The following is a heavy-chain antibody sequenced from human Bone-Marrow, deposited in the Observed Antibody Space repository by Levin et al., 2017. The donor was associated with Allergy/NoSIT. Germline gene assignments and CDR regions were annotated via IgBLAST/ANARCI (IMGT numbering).Heavy chain of an antibody. CDR1: GFTFSTYW. CDR2: IKQDGSEK. CDR3: ARDRGPNTLDY. J-gene: IGHJ4*02. D-gene: IGHD1-26*01. V-gene: IGHV3-7*01. Sequence: ETLSLTCAASGFTFSTYWMSWVRQAPGKGLEWVANIKQDGSEKYYVDSVKGRFTISRDNAKNSLYLQMNSLRAEDTAVYYCARDRGPNTLDYWGQGTLVTVSS.